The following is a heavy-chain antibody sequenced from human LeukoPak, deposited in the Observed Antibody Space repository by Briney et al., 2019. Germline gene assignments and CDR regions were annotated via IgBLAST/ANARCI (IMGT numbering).Heavy chain of an antibody. Sequence: ASVKVSCKASGYTFTSYGISWVRQAPGQGLEWMGWISAYNGNTNYAQKLQGRVTMTTDTSTSTAYMELRSLGSDDTAVYYCARIVDYYDSSGYKDWGQGTLVTVSS. D-gene: IGHD3-22*01. J-gene: IGHJ4*02. CDR2: ISAYNGNT. CDR3: ARIVDYYDSSGYKD. CDR1: GYTFTSYG. V-gene: IGHV1-18*01.